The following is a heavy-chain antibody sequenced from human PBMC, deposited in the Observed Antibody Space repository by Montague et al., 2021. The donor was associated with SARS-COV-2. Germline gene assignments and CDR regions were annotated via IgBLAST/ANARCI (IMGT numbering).Heavy chain of an antibody. D-gene: IGHD5-18*01. Sequence: SLRLSCAASGFTVSSYGMHWVRQAPGKGLEWVAVIWYDGSNKYYADSVKGRFTISRDNSKNTLYLQMNSLRAEDTAVYYCARDRGYSYGPTYYYYGMDVWGQGTTVTVSS. CDR2: IWYDGSNK. J-gene: IGHJ6*02. CDR3: ARDRGYSYGPTYYYYGMDV. CDR1: GFTVSSYG. V-gene: IGHV3-33*01.